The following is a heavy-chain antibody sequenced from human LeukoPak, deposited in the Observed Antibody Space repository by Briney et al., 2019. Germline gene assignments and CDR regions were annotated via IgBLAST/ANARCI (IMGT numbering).Heavy chain of an antibody. D-gene: IGHD6-6*01. CDR1: GYTVTSYY. J-gene: IGHJ4*02. CDR2: LNPSGGSS. V-gene: IGHV1-46*01. CDR3: ARTAARRFDY. Sequence: GASVKVSCKASGYTVTSYYMHWVRQAPGQGLEWMAILNPSGGSSSYAQKFQGRATLTRATSTSTVYMELSSLRSDDTAVYYCARTAARRFDYWGQGTLVTVSS.